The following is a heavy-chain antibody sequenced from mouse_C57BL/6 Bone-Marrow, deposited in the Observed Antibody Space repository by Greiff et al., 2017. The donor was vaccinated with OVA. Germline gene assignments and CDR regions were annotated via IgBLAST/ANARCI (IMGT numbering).Heavy chain of an antibody. Sequence: EVQLQQSGPELVKPGASVKISCKASGYTFTDYYMNWVKQSHGKSLEWIGDINPNNGGTSYNQKFKGKATLTVDKSSSTAYMELRSLTSEDSAVYYCARSLRGYYYAMDYWGQGTSVTVSS. CDR1: GYTFTDYY. J-gene: IGHJ4*01. CDR2: INPNNGGT. D-gene: IGHD3-1*01. CDR3: ARSLRGYYYAMDY. V-gene: IGHV1-26*01.